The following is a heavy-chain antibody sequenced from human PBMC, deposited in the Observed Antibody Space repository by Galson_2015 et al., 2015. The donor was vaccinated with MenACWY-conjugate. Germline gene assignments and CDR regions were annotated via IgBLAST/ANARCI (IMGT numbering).Heavy chain of an antibody. CDR1: GGSIGSGGHY. D-gene: IGHD5-12*01. V-gene: IGHV4-31*03. CDR2: INYSGST. CDR3: ARDVATIRYGMGV. J-gene: IGHJ6*02. Sequence: TLSLTCTVSGGSIGSGGHYWSWIRQHPGKGLEWIGYINYSGSTYYNPSLKSRVTISVDTSKNQFSLKLSSVTAADTAVYYCARDVATIRYGMGVWGQGTTVTVSS.